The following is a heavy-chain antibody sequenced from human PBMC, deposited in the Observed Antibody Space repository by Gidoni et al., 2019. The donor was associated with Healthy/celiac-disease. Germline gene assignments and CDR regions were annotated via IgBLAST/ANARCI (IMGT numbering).Heavy chain of an antibody. D-gene: IGHD6-13*01. J-gene: IGHJ4*02. CDR3: ARAAGHLGFDY. Sequence: QVQLQQWGAGLLKPSETLSLTCAVYGGSFSGYYWSWTRQPPGKGLEWIGEINHSGSTNYNPSLKSRVTISVDTSKNQFSLKLSSVTAADTAVYYCARAAGHLGFDYWGQGTLVTVSS. V-gene: IGHV4-34*01. CDR1: GGSFSGYY. CDR2: INHSGST.